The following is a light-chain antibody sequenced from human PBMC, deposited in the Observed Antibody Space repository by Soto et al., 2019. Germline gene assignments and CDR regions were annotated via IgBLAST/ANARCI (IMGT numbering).Light chain of an antibody. Sequence: DIQMTQSPSSLSASVGDRVTITCRASQSISNYLNWYQQKPGQAPKLLIYAASSMQSGVPTRFSGSGSETDFTLTISCLQPDDSATYYCHHSFRHHWTFGQGTKVEV. V-gene: IGKV1-39*01. CDR1: QSISNY. CDR2: AAS. CDR3: HHSFRHHWT. J-gene: IGKJ1*01.